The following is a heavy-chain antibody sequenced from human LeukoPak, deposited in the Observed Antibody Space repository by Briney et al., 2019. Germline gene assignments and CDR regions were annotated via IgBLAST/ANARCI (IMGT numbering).Heavy chain of an antibody. J-gene: IGHJ4*02. CDR1: GYSISSGYY. CDR3: ARLAAQGGY. CDR2: IYHSGST. V-gene: IGHV4-38-2*01. D-gene: IGHD6-13*01. Sequence: SQTLSLTCAVSGYSISSGYYWGWIRQPPGKGLEWIGSIYHSGSTYYNPSLKSRVTISVDTSKNQFSPELSSVTAADTAVYYCARLAAQGGYWGQGTLVTVSS.